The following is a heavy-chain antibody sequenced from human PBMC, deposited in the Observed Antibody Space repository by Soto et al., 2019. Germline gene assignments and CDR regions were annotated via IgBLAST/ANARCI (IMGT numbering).Heavy chain of an antibody. Sequence: SETLSLTCAVYGGSFSGYYWSWIRQPPGKGLEWIGEINHSGSTNYNPSLKSRVTISVDTSKNQFSLKLSSVTAADTAVYYCARGRSWLVNFRDTFDIWGQGTMVTVSS. CDR1: GGSFSGYY. CDR3: ARGRSWLVNFRDTFDI. J-gene: IGHJ3*02. V-gene: IGHV4-34*01. CDR2: INHSGST. D-gene: IGHD6-19*01.